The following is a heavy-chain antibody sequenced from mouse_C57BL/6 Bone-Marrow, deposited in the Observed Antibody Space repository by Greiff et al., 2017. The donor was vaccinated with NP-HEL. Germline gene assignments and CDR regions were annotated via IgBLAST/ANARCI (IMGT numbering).Heavy chain of an antibody. CDR1: GYTFTDYN. J-gene: IGHJ2*01. CDR3: SANYYGYDGPYFDY. Sequence: VQLQQSGPELVKPGASVKMSCKASGYTFTDYNMHWVKQSHGKSLEWIGYINPNNGGTSYNQKFKGKATLTVNKSSSTAYMELRSLTSADSAVYYCSANYYGYDGPYFDYWGQGTTLTVSS. V-gene: IGHV1-22*01. D-gene: IGHD2-2*01. CDR2: INPNNGGT.